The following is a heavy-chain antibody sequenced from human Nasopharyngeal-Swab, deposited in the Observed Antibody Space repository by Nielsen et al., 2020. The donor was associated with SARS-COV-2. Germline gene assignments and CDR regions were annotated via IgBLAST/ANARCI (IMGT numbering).Heavy chain of an antibody. D-gene: IGHD6-13*01. V-gene: IGHV3-21*01. Sequence: GESLKISCAGSGFTFNSYSMNWVRQVPGEGLEWVSSISGSGSYVYYADSVKGRFTISKDSAKNSLYLQMNSLRAEDTAVYFCARIAGRRSIYYCYMDVWGTGTTVTVSS. CDR1: GFTFNSYS. CDR2: ISGSGSYV. CDR3: ARIAGRRSIYYCYMDV. J-gene: IGHJ6*03.